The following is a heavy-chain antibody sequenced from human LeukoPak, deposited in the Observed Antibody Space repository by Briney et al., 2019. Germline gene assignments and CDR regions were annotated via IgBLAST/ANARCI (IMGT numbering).Heavy chain of an antibody. CDR2: ITPDKGNT. CDR3: AGDWGTERIITGY. Sequence: ASVKVSCKASGYTFTGYYMHWVRQAPGQGLEWMGWITPDKGNTEYAQKFQGRVTMTTDTSTSTGYMELRNLRSDDTAVYYCAGDWGTERIITGYWGQGTLVTVSS. D-gene: IGHD2/OR15-2a*01. V-gene: IGHV1-18*04. J-gene: IGHJ4*02. CDR1: GYTFTGYY.